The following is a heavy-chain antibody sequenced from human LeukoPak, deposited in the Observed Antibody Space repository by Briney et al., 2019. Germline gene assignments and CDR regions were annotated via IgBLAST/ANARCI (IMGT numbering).Heavy chain of an antibody. D-gene: IGHD2-15*01. Sequence: GGSLRLSCAASGFTFSSYGMHWVRQAPGKGLEWVAFIRYDGSNKYYADSVKGRFTISRDNSKNTLYLQMNSLRAEDTAVYYCARGLLRSIDYWGQGTLVTVSS. J-gene: IGHJ4*02. CDR2: IRYDGSNK. CDR3: ARGLLRSIDY. V-gene: IGHV3-30*02. CDR1: GFTFSSYG.